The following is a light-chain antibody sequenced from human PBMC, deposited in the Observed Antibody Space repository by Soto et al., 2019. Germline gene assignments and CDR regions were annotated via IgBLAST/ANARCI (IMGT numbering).Light chain of an antibody. Sequence: QSALTQPASVSGSPAQSITSSCTGTSGDIGRYNRVSWYQQHPGKAPKLIIYEVTDRPSGVSNRFSGSKSGNTASLTISGLQAEDEAEYYCSSYTNINTRACVFGTGTKVTVL. CDR3: SSYTNINTRACV. CDR2: EVT. J-gene: IGLJ1*01. CDR1: SGDIGRYNR. V-gene: IGLV2-14*01.